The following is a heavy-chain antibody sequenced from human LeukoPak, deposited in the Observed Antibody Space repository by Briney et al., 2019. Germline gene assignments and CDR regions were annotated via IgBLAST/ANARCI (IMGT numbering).Heavy chain of an antibody. CDR3: AKGGSGYDWDIDY. CDR2: IWYDGSNK. J-gene: IGHJ4*02. D-gene: IGHD5-12*01. CDR1: AFTFSSYG. Sequence: PGGSLRLSCAASAFTFSSYGMHWVRQAPGKGLEWVAVIWYDGSNKYYADSVKGRFTISRDNSKNTLYLQMNSLRAEDTAVYYCAKGGSGYDWDIDYWGQGTLVTVSS. V-gene: IGHV3-33*06.